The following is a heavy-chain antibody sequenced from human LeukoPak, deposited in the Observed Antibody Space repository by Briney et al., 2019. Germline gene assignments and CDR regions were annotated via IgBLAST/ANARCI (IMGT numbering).Heavy chain of an antibody. V-gene: IGHV3-48*03. CDR2: ISSSGSTI. CDR1: GFTFSSYE. CDR3: ARVYYYESSGYCYSVASDDAFNI. J-gene: IGHJ3*02. D-gene: IGHD3-22*01. Sequence: GGSLRLSCAASGFTFSSYEMNWVRQAPGKGLEWLSYISSSGSTIYYADSVKGRFTISRDNAKNSLYLQLNSLRAEDTAVYYFARVYYYESSGYCYSVASDDAFNIWDPGSTFTLSS.